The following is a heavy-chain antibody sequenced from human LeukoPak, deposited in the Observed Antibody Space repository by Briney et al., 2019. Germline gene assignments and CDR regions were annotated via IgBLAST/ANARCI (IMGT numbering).Heavy chain of an antibody. CDR1: GGSISSGGYY. D-gene: IGHD2-15*01. Sequence: SETLSLTCTVSGGSISSGGYYWSWIRQHPGRGLEWIGYIYYSGSTYYNPSLKSRVTISVDTSKNQFSLKLSSVTAADTAVYYCARAVSGGIRPDYWGQGTLVTVSS. CDR2: IYYSGST. V-gene: IGHV4-31*03. J-gene: IGHJ4*02. CDR3: ARAVSGGIRPDY.